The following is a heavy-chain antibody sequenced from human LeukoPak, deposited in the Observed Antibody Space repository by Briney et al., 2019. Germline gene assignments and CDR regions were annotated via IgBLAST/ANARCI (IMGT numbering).Heavy chain of an antibody. CDR1: GFTFSSYA. J-gene: IGHJ6*03. Sequence: GGSLRLSCAASGFTFSSYAMYWVRQAPGMGLEWVAVISYDGTDKNYADSVKGRFTISRDNSKNALYLQMNGLRAEDTAVYSCARSSGNYSSYYYMDVWGKGTTVTVSS. V-gene: IGHV3-30*01. D-gene: IGHD3-10*01. CDR2: ISYDGTDK. CDR3: ARSSGNYSSYYYMDV.